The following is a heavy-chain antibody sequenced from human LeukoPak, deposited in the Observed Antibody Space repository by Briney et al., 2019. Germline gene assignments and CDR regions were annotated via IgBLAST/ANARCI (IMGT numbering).Heavy chain of an antibody. J-gene: IGHJ4*02. V-gene: IGHV3-11*04. CDR3: ARGAYSSSWYFDY. Sequence: GGSLRLSCAASGFTFSDYYMSWIRQAPGKGLEWVSYISSSGSTIYYADSVKGRFTISRENAKNSLYLQMNSLRAEDTAVYYCARGAYSSSWYFDYWGQGTLVTVSS. CDR1: GFTFSDYY. D-gene: IGHD6-13*01. CDR2: ISSSGSTI.